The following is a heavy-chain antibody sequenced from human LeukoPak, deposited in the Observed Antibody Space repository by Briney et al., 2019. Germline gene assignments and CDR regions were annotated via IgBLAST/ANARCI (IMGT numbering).Heavy chain of an antibody. CDR2: ISSSGGYT. CDR3: ARSVSSRFTSPRRPYYFDS. Sequence: GGSLRLSCAASGLTFSSYWMSWVRQAPGKGLEWVSGISSSGGYTYFADSVKGRFTISRDNSKNTLYLQMNSLRAEDTAVYYCARSVSSRFTSPRRPYYFDSWGQGTLVTVSS. J-gene: IGHJ4*02. D-gene: IGHD2-2*01. V-gene: IGHV3-23*01. CDR1: GLTFSSYW.